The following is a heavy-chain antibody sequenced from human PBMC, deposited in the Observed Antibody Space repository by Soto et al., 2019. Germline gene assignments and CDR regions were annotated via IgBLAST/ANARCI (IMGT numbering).Heavy chain of an antibody. CDR3: AKVSPQSTTQPPAH. J-gene: IGHJ4*02. CDR1: GMTVSGQKY. Sequence: DVQLVESGGGLIHRGGSLRLSCAVVGMTVSGQKYVAWVRQAPGKGLELVSGVYDADGKYYADSVKGRFTTSRDSTKNSLYLQMNSLRAEDTAVYYCAKVSPQSTTQPPAHWGQGTLVPVSS. D-gene: IGHD2-2*01. V-gene: IGHV3-53*01. CDR2: VYDADGK.